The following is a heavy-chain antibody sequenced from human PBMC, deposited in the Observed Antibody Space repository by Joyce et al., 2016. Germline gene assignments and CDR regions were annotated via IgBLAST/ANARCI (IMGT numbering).Heavy chain of an antibody. Sequence: QVQLVQSGAEVKKPGSSVKVSCKASGGTFSSYAISGVRQAPGQGLEWMGGISPIVGTANNAQKFQGRVTITADKSTSTAYMELSSLRSEDTAVYYCAGGYLTYYYDSSAYPDAFDIWGQGTMVTVSS. CDR3: AGGYLTYYYDSSAYPDAFDI. D-gene: IGHD3-22*01. CDR2: ISPIVGTA. J-gene: IGHJ3*02. CDR1: GGTFSSYA. V-gene: IGHV1-69*06.